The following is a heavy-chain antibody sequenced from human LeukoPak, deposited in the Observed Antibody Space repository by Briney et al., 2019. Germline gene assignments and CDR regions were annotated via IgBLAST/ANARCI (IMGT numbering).Heavy chain of an antibody. CDR2: IYYSGST. Sequence: SETLSLTCTVSGGSISSSSYYWGWIRQPPGKGLEWIGSIYYSGSTYYNPSLKSRVTISVDTSKNQFSLKLSSVTAADTAVYYCARVGQWGYGSGSSYDYWGQGTLVTVSS. V-gene: IGHV4-39*01. D-gene: IGHD3-10*01. J-gene: IGHJ4*02. CDR3: ARVGQWGYGSGSSYDY. CDR1: GGSISSSSYY.